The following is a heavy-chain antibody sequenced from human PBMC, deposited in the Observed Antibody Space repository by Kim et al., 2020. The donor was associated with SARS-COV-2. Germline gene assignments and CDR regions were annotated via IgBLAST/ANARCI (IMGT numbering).Heavy chain of an antibody. CDR3: ARKVVSGWYNFDM. V-gene: IGHV4-38-2*02. J-gene: IGHJ3*02. CDR1: GSSIGSGYY. Sequence: SETLSLTCTVSGSSIGSGYYWDWIRQPPGRGLEWIGSISHSGHSYYNPSLQSRVTISVDTSKKQFSLKLKSVTAADTAVYYCARKVVSGWYNFDMWGQG. CDR2: ISHSGHS. D-gene: IGHD6-13*01.